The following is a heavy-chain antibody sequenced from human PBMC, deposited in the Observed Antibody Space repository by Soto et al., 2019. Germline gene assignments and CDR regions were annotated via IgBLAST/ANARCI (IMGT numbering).Heavy chain of an antibody. CDR2: IIPILGIA. CDR3: ARGRRIAVAGSDY. D-gene: IGHD6-19*01. Sequence: SVKVSCKASGGTFSSYTISWVRQAPGQGLEWMGRIIPILGIANYAQKFQGRVTITADKSTSTAYMELSSLRSEDTAVYYCARGRRIAVAGSDYWGQGTLVTVSS. J-gene: IGHJ4*02. V-gene: IGHV1-69*02. CDR1: GGTFSSYT.